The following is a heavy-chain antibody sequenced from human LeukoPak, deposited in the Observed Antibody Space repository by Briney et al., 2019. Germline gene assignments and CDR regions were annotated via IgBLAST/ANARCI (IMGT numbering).Heavy chain of an antibody. Sequence: GGSLRLSCAGSGFTFSSYWMHWVRQAPGKGLVWVSRVKFDGSVTTYAESVKGRFTISRDNAKNTLFLQMNSLRAEDTAVYYCARVGAGAVSLDYWGQETPVTVSS. D-gene: IGHD6-19*01. V-gene: IGHV3-74*01. CDR2: VKFDGSVT. J-gene: IGHJ4*02. CDR3: ARVGAGAVSLDY. CDR1: GFTFSSYW.